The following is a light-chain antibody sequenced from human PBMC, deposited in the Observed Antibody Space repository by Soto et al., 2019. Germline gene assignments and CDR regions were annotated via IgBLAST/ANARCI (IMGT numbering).Light chain of an antibody. CDR1: QSIHSS. J-gene: IGKJ1*01. CDR2: DAS. Sequence: DIQMTKYPSTLSASVGDRVTITCRASQSIHSSLAWYQHNPGKAPKLLLYDASNLESGVPSRFSCSGSRTEFTLTVCSLQPADFETYYCQQFHSYPWTSGQGTKVDIK. V-gene: IGKV1-5*01. CDR3: QQFHSYPWT.